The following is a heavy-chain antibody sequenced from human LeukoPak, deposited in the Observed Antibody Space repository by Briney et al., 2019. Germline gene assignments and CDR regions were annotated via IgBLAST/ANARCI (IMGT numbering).Heavy chain of an antibody. V-gene: IGHV3-23*01. CDR1: GFTFSSYA. CDR3: AKPAISHCSSTSCYGYYYYGMDV. CDR2: ISGSGGST. J-gene: IGHJ6*02. D-gene: IGHD2-2*01. Sequence: PGGSLRLSCAASGFTFSSYAMSWVRQVPGKGLEWVSAISGSGGSTYYADSVKGRFTISRDNSKNTLYLQMNSLRAEDTAVYYCAKPAISHCSSTSCYGYYYYGMDVWGQGTTVTVSS.